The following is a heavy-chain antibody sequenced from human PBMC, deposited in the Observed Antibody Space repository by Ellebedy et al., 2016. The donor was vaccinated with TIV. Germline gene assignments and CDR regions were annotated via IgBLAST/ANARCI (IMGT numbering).Heavy chain of an antibody. CDR3: ARDQSVRGVRGVIRWFDP. Sequence: MPSETLSLTCSVSGGSISSYDWSWIRQPPGKGLEWIGYIYYSGRTNYNPSLKSRVTISVDTSKYQFSLKLSSVTAADTAVYYCARDQSVRGVRGVIRWFDPWGQGTLVTVSS. CDR2: IYYSGRT. CDR1: GGSISSYD. J-gene: IGHJ5*02. V-gene: IGHV4-59*01. D-gene: IGHD3-10*01.